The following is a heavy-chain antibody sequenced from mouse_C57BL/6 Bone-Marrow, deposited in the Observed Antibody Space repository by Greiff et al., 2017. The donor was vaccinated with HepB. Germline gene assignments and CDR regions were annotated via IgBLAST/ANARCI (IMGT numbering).Heavy chain of an antibody. Sequence: EVKLQESGPELVKPGASVKMSCKASGYTFTDYNMHWVKQSHGKSLEWIGYINPNNGGTSYNQKFKGKATLTVNKSSSTAYMELRSLTSEDSAVYYCASRRRYAMDYWGQGTSVTVSS. J-gene: IGHJ4*01. CDR3: ASRRRYAMDY. CDR2: INPNNGGT. V-gene: IGHV1-22*01. CDR1: GYTFTDYN.